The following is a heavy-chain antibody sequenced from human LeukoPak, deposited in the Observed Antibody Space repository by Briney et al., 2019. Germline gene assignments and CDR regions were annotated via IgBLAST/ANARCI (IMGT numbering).Heavy chain of an antibody. V-gene: IGHV3-7*01. CDR1: GFTFSSYG. D-gene: IGHD3-10*01. Sequence: PGGSLRLSCAASGFTFSSYGMHWVRQAPGKGLEWVANIKEDGSDKYYVDSVKGRFTISRDNAKNSLYLQMNSLRAEDTAVYYCARDPYYYGSGSAGDYWGQGTLVTVSS. J-gene: IGHJ4*02. CDR2: IKEDGSDK. CDR3: ARDPYYYGSGSAGDY.